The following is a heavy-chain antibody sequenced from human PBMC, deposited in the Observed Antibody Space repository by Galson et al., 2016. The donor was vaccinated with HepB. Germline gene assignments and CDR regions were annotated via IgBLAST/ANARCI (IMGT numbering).Heavy chain of an antibody. V-gene: IGHV2-5*02. J-gene: IGHJ5*02. Sequence: PALVKPTQTLTLTCSFSGFSLTTSGVGVGWIRRPPGKALECLGIIYWDDDKRYSPSLKTRVTITKDTSKNQVVLTMTNMDPVDTATYYCARALLGSDFWSLRFDPWGQGTVVTVSS. CDR3: ARALLGSDFWSLRFDP. CDR1: GFSLTTSGVG. D-gene: IGHD3-3*01. CDR2: IYWDDDK.